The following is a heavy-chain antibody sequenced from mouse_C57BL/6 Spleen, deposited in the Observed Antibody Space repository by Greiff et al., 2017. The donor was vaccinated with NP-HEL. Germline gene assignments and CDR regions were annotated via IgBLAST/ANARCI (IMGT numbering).Heavy chain of an antibody. D-gene: IGHD2-4*01. J-gene: IGHJ3*01. CDR1: GYTFTSYW. Sequence: QVQLQQPGTELVKPGASVKLSCKASGYTFTSYWMHWVKQRPGQGLEWIGNINPSNGGTNYNEKFKSKATLTVDKSSSTAYIQLSSLTSEDSAVYYCARDHYDSAWFAYWGQGTLVTVSA. CDR2: INPSNGGT. CDR3: ARDHYDSAWFAY. V-gene: IGHV1-53*01.